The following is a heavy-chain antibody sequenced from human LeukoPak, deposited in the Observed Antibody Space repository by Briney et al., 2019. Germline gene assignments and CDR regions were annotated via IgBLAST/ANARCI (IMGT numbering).Heavy chain of an antibody. CDR1: GYTFTGYG. D-gene: IGHD2-2*01. CDR2: ISAYNGNT. Sequence: GASEKVSCKASGYTFTGYGISWVRQAPGQGLEWMGWISAYNGNTNYAQKLQGRVTMTTDTSTSTAFMELRSLRSDDTAVYYCARVTVPAAIKTYYYYYYMDVWGKGTTVTVSS. J-gene: IGHJ6*03. CDR3: ARVTVPAAIKTYYYYYYMDV. V-gene: IGHV1-18*01.